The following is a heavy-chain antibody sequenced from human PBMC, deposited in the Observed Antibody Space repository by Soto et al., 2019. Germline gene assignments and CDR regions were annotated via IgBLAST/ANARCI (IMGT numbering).Heavy chain of an antibody. V-gene: IGHV4-38-2*02. CDR3: ARDLGSGYDSYYFDY. CDR1: GYLISSGYY. J-gene: IGHJ4*02. Sequence: ETLSLTCSVSGYLISSGYYWGWARQTPGKGLEWLGSIDYSGKTYKNPSLKSRVSASVDLSQNQFSLNLRSVTAADTAVYFCARDLGSGYDSYYFDYWGQGTLVTVSS. CDR2: IDYSGKT. D-gene: IGHD3-22*01.